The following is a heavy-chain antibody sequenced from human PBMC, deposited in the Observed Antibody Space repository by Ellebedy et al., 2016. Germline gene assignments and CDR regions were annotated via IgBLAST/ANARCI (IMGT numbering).Heavy chain of an antibody. J-gene: IGHJ4*02. CDR3: AREFRGYSYGYGGFDY. CDR2: IYTSGST. D-gene: IGHD5-18*01. CDR1: GGSISSYY. Sequence: SETLSLXCTVSGGSISSYYWSWIRQPAGKGLEWIGRIYTSGSTNYNPSLRSRATMSLDTSNNQFSLTLRSVTAADTAVYYCAREFRGYSYGYGGFDYWGQGTLVTVSS. V-gene: IGHV4-4*07.